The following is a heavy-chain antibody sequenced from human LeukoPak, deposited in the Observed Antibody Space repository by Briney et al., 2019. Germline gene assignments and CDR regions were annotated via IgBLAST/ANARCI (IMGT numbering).Heavy chain of an antibody. V-gene: IGHV3-23*01. J-gene: IGHJ4*02. CDR2: ISGSGGST. D-gene: IGHD3-10*01. CDR3: AKKGKAFDY. Sequence: GGSLRLSCEASGFTFTTYAMSWVRQAPGKGLEWVSAISGSGGSTYYADSVKGRFTISRDNSKNTLYLQMNSLRAEDTAVYYCAKKGKAFDYWGQGTLVTVSS. CDR1: GFTFTTYA.